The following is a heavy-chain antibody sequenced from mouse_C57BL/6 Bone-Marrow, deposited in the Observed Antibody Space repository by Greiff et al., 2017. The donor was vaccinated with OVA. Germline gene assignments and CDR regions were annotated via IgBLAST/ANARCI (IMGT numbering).Heavy chain of an antibody. CDR1: GYSITSGYY. CDR2: ISYDGSN. V-gene: IGHV3-6*01. Sequence: EVQLQESGPGLVKPSQSLSLTCSVTGYSITSGYYWNWIRQFPGNKLEWMGYISYDGSNNYNPSLKNRISITRDTSKNQFFLKLNSVTTEDTATYYCASVYDYGFAYWGKGTLVTVSA. J-gene: IGHJ3*01. D-gene: IGHD2-4*01. CDR3: ASVYDYGFAY.